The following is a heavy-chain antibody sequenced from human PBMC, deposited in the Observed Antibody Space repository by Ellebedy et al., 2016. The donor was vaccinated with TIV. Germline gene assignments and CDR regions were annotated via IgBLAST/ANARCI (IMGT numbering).Heavy chain of an antibody. Sequence: PGGSLRLSCKGSGYSFTSYWIGWVRQMPGKGLEWMGIIYPGDSDTRYSPSFQGQVTISADKSINTAYLQWSRLKASGSAMYYCARRTDTYFDYWGQGTLVTVSS. CDR2: IYPGDSDT. J-gene: IGHJ4*02. D-gene: IGHD4-17*01. CDR1: GYSFTSYW. V-gene: IGHV5-51*01. CDR3: ARRTDTYFDY.